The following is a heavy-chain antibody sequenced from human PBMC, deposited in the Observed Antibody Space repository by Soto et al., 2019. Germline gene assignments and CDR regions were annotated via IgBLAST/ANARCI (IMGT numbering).Heavy chain of an antibody. V-gene: IGHV1-18*01. CDR3: ARDRNSSPY. J-gene: IGHJ4*02. CDR2: IRADNGNT. D-gene: IGHD6-13*01. Sequence: ASVKVSCKASGGTFSSYAITWVRQAPGQGLEWMGWIRADNGNTDYAQKLQDRVTMTTDTSTSTAYMELRSLRSDDTAVYYCARDRNSSPYWGQGTLVTVSS. CDR1: GGTFSSYA.